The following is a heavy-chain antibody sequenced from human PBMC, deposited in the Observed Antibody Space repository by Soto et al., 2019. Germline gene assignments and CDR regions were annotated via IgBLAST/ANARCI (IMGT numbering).Heavy chain of an antibody. V-gene: IGHV3-30*18. CDR1: GFTFSSYG. J-gene: IGHJ6*02. CDR2: ISYDGSNK. CDR3: AKDPWDCSSTSCYLYYYYGMDV. Sequence: PGGSLRLSCAASGFTFSSYGMHWVRQAPGKGLEWVAVISYDGSNKYYADSVKGRFTISRDNSKNTLYLQMNSLRAEDTAVYYCAKDPWDCSSTSCYLYYYYGMDVWGQGTTVTVSS. D-gene: IGHD2-2*01.